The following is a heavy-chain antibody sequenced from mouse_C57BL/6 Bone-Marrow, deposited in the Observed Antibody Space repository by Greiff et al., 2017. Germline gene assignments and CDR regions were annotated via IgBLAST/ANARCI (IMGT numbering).Heavy chain of an antibody. CDR3: ARHRGYYDYDDGFAY. CDR1: GFTFSSYT. V-gene: IGHV5-9*01. CDR2: ISGGGGNT. D-gene: IGHD2-4*01. J-gene: IGHJ3*01. Sequence: DVKLVASGGGLVKPGGSLKLSCAASGFTFSSYTMSWVRQTPEKRLEWVATISGGGGNTYYPDSVKGRFTISRDNAKNTLYLQMSSLRSEDTALYNCARHRGYYDYDDGFAYWGQGTLVTVSA.